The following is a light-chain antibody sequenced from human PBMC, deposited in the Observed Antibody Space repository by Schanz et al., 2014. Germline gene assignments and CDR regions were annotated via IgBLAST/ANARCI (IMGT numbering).Light chain of an antibody. J-gene: IGLJ3*02. CDR3: SSYAGTKNFGV. V-gene: IGLV2-8*01. Sequence: QSALTQPPSASGSLGQSVTISCTGTSSDVGGYNYVSWYQQHPGKAPKLMIYEVSKRPSGVPDRFSGSKSGNTASLTVSGLQAEDEADYYCSSYAGTKNFGVFGGGTKLTVL. CDR2: EVS. CDR1: SSDVGGYNY.